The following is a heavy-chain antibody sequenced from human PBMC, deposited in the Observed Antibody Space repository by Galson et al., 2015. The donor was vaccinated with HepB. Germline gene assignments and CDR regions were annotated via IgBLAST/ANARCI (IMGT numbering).Heavy chain of an antibody. J-gene: IGHJ6*02. CDR1: GFTFSSYG. Sequence: SLRLSCAASGFTFSSYGMHWVRQAPGKGLEWVSVISGDSDTIYYPDSVKGRFTISRDNAKNSLFLQMNSLRVEDTAVYYCVSAEYSNSSSFYGLDVWGQGTTVTVSS. CDR3: VSAEYSNSSSFYGLDV. V-gene: IGHV3-48*04. CDR2: ISGDSDTI. D-gene: IGHD6-6*01.